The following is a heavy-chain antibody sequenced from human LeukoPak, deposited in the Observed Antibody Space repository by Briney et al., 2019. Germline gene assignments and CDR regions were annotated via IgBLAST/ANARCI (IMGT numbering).Heavy chain of an antibody. D-gene: IGHD1-1*01. CDR1: GFTFSSYA. Sequence: PGGSLRLSCAASGFTFSSYAMHWVRQAPGKGLEWVAVISYDGSNKYYADSVKGRFTISRDNSKNTLYLQMNSLRAEDTAVYYCARDVPTGTSSDPGVFDIWGQGTMVTVSS. V-gene: IGHV3-30-3*01. CDR2: ISYDGSNK. J-gene: IGHJ3*02. CDR3: ARDVPTGTSSDPGVFDI.